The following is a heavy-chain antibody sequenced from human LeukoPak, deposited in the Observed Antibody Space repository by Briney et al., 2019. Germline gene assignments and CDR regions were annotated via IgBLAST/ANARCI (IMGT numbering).Heavy chain of an antibody. Sequence: GGSLRLSCAVSGFTFSDHHMDWVRQAPGKGLEWVSAISGSGGSTYYADSVKGRFTISRDNSKNTLYLQMNSLRAEDTAVYYCAKSTYYYDSSGYYYVGDALDIWGQGTMVTVSS. CDR3: AKSTYYYDSSGYYYVGDALDI. D-gene: IGHD3-22*01. CDR1: GFTFSDHH. CDR2: ISGSGGST. J-gene: IGHJ3*02. V-gene: IGHV3-23*01.